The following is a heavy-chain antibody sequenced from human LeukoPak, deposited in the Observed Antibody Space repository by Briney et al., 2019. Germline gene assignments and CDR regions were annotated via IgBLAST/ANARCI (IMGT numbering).Heavy chain of an antibody. CDR3: ARAVSGYSSSWSWFDP. CDR1: GYTFTSYG. J-gene: IGHJ5*02. V-gene: IGHV1-18*01. CDR2: ISAYNGNT. D-gene: IGHD6-13*01. Sequence: ASVKVSCKASGYTFTSYGISWVRQAPGQGLEWMGWISAYNGNTNYAQKLQGRVTMTTDTSTSTAYMELRSLRSDDTAVYYCARAVSGYSSSWSWFDPWGQGTLVTVSS.